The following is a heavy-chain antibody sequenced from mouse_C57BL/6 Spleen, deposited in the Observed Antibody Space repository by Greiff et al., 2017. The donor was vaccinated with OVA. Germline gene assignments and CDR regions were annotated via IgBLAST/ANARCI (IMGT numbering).Heavy chain of an antibody. Sequence: DVQLVESGGGLVQPKGSLKLSCAASGFSFNTYAMNWVRQAPGKGLEWVARIRSKSNNYATYYADSVKDRITISRDDSESMLYLQMHHLKTEDTAMYYCVREMIVTTTTFLDDWGQGTTLTVSS. V-gene: IGHV10-1*01. CDR3: VREMIVTTTTFLDD. CDR1: GFSFNTYA. CDR2: IRSKSNNYAT. J-gene: IGHJ2*01. D-gene: IGHD2-5*01.